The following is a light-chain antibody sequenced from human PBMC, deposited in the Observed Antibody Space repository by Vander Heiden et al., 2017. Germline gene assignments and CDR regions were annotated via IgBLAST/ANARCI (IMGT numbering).Light chain of an antibody. CDR1: RSIYGF. CDR2: SAS. J-gene: IGKJ5*01. CDR3: QQSDTVPFT. V-gene: IGKV1-39*01. Sequence: DIHIIQSPSFLSSSVVDRVTITCRASRSIYGFLNWYQQKPGKAPKLLMSSASTLQSGGPSRFSGSGSGTDFTLTISSLQPEDFGTYYCQQSDTVPFTFGQGTRLESK.